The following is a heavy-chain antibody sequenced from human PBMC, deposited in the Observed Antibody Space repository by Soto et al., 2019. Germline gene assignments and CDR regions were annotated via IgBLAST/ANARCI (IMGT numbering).Heavy chain of an antibody. CDR1: GFTVSSNY. D-gene: IGHD6-6*01. CDR2: IYSDGTT. J-gene: IGHJ4*02. CDR3: AIVSN. Sequence: EVQLVETGGGLIQPGGSLRLSCAASGFTVSSNYMNWVRQAPGKGLEWLSIIYSDGTTYYADSVKGRFTISRDNFKNTLYLQMNNLRAEDTAVYYCAIVSNWGQGTLVTVCS. V-gene: IGHV3-53*02.